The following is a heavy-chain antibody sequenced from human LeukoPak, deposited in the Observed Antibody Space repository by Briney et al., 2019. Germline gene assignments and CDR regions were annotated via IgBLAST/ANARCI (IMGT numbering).Heavy chain of an antibody. CDR2: ISGSGGST. D-gene: IGHD3-3*01. CDR3: AKDLTFGVVVSDY. CDR1: GFTFSSYA. Sequence: GGSLRLSCAASGFTFSSYAMNWVRQAPGKGLEWVSAISGSGGSTYYADSVKGRFTISRDNSKKTLYLQMNSLRAEDTAVYYCAKDLTFGVVVSDYWGQGTLVPVSS. J-gene: IGHJ4*02. V-gene: IGHV3-23*01.